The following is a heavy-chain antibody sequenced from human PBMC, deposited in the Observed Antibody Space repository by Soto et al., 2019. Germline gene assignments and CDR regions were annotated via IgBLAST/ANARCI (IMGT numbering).Heavy chain of an antibody. J-gene: IGHJ4*02. CDR2: IYYSGST. D-gene: IGHD3-3*01. CDR1: GGSISSGGYY. CDR3: ARASSGLRDYDFWSGHYVPPYYFDY. V-gene: IGHV4-31*03. Sequence: QVQLQESGPGLVKPSQTLSLTCTVSGGSISSGGYYWSWIRQHPGKGLEWIGYIYYSGSTYYNPSLKSRVTISVDTSKNQFSLKLCSVTAADTAVYYCARASSGLRDYDFWSGHYVPPYYFDYWGQGTLVTVSS.